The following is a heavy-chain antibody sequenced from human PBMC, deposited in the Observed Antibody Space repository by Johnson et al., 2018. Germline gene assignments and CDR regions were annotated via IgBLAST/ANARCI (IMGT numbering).Heavy chain of an antibody. CDR2: ISSSSSYI. CDR3: ARSQSAYYGDYVGAEYFQH. J-gene: IGHJ1*01. D-gene: IGHD4-17*01. V-gene: IGHV3-21*01. CDR1: GFTFSSYS. Sequence: VQLVESGGGLVKPGGSLRLSCAASGFTFSSYSMNWVRQAPGKGLEWVSSISSSSSYIHYADSLKGRFTISRDKAKNSLSLHMNSLRAEDTAVYYCARSQSAYYGDYVGAEYFQHWGQGTLVTVSS.